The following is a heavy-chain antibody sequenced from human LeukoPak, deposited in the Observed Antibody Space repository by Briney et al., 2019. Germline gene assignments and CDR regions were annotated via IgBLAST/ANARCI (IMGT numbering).Heavy chain of an antibody. CDR2: IIPIFGTA. D-gene: IGHD1-26*01. V-gene: IGHV1-69*13. J-gene: IGHJ4*02. Sequence: SVKVSCKASGYTFTSYDISWVRQAPGQGLEWMGGIIPIFGTANYAQKFQGRVTITADESTSTAYMELSSLRSEDTAVYYCARGSAGSYFEYFDYWGQGTLVTVSS. CDR1: GYTFTSYD. CDR3: ARGSAGSYFEYFDY.